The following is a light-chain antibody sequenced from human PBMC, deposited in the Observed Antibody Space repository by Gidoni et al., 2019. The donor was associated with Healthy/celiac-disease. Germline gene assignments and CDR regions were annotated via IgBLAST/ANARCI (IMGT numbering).Light chain of an antibody. CDR3: QQRSNWPLT. CDR2: DAS. Sequence: EIVLTQSPATLSLSPGERATLSCRASQSVSSYLAWYQQKPGQAPRLLIYDASNRATGIPARFSGRGSGTDFTLTSSSLEPEEFAVYYCQQRSNWPLTGXGXTKVXIK. CDR1: QSVSSY. V-gene: IGKV3-11*01. J-gene: IGKJ4*01.